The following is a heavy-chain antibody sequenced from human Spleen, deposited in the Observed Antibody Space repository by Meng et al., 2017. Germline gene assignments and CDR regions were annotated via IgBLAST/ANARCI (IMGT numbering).Heavy chain of an antibody. D-gene: IGHD6-13*01. J-gene: IGHJ6*02. V-gene: IGHV1-46*01. Sequence: ASVKVSCKASGYTFTNYYVHWVRQAPGQGLEWMGLINPSAGSTSYAQRFQGRVTVTRDTSTSTVYMELSSLRSEDTAVYYCAKNYRIEVVGKTNYYFGMDVWGQGTTVTVSS. CDR1: GYTFTNYY. CDR3: AKNYRIEVVGKTNYYFGMDV. CDR2: INPSAGST.